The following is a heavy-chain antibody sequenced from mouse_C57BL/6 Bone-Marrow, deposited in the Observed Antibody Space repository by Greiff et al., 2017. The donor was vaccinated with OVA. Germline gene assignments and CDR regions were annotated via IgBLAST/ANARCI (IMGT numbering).Heavy chain of an antibody. D-gene: IGHD2-2*01. V-gene: IGHV1-66*01. Sequence: VKLVESGPELVKPGASVKISCKASGYSFTSYYIHWVKQRPGQGLEWIGWIYPGSGNTKYNEKFKGKATLTADTSSSTAYMQLSSLTSEDSAVYYCASYGYPYFDYWGQGTTLTVSS. CDR2: IYPGSGNT. CDR3: ASYGYPYFDY. J-gene: IGHJ2*01. CDR1: GYSFTSYY.